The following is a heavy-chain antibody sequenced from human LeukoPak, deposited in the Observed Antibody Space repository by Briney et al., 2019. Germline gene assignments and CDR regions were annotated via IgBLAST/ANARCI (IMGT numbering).Heavy chain of an antibody. D-gene: IGHD5-24*01. CDR1: GGSISSGDYY. J-gene: IGHJ5*02. CDR2: IYYSGST. Sequence: SETLSLTCTVSGGSISSGDYYWTWIRQPPGKGLEWIGYIYYSGSTYYNPSLKSRVTISVDTSKNQFSLKLSSVTAADTAVYYCARRRLQNWFDPWGQGTLVTVSS. CDR3: ARRRLQNWFDP. V-gene: IGHV4-30-4*01.